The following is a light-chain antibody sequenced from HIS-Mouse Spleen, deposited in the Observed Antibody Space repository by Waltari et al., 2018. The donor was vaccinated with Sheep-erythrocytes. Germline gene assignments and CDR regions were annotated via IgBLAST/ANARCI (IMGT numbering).Light chain of an antibody. J-gene: IGKJ2*01. V-gene: IGKV1-6*01. Sequence: IQMTQSPSSLSASVGDSVTITCRASQSISSYLNWYQQKPGKAPKVLIYAASSLQSGVPSRFSGSGSGTDFTLTISSLQPEDFATYYCLQDYNYPYTFGQGTKLEIK. CDR1: QSISSY. CDR3: LQDYNYPYT. CDR2: AAS.